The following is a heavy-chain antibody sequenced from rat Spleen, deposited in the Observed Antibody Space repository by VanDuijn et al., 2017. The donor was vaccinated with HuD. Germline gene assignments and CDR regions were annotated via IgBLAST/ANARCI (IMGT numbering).Heavy chain of an antibody. CDR1: GFTFSDYY. Sequence: EVQLVESGGGLVQPGRSMKLSCTASGFTFSDYYMAWVRQAPTKGLEWVASISSGGGGTYYRDSVRGRFTLSRDNAKSTLYLQMDSLRSEDTATYYCARHRNYGYTYWYFDFWGPGTMVTVSS. D-gene: IGHD1-9*01. V-gene: IGHV5-25*01. CDR3: ARHRNYGYTYWYFDF. CDR2: ISSGGGGT. J-gene: IGHJ1*01.